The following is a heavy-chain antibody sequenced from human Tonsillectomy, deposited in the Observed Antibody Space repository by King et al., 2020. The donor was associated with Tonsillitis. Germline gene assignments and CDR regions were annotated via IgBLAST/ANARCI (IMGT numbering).Heavy chain of an antibody. Sequence: VQLVESGGGLVQPGGSLRLSCAASGFTFSAFAMSWVRQAPGKGLEWVSGISGSGGGTYYADSVKGRFTISRDTSENMLYLHMNSLRAEDTAIYYCAKDGYYDFWSGAYFDFWGQGTLVTVSS. D-gene: IGHD3-3*01. CDR2: ISGSGGGT. J-gene: IGHJ4*02. V-gene: IGHV3-23*04. CDR3: AKDGYYDFWSGAYFDF. CDR1: GFTFSAFA.